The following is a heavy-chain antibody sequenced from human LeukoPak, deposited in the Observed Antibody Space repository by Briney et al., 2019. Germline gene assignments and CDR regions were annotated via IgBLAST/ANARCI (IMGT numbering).Heavy chain of an antibody. V-gene: IGHV3-23*01. CDR1: GFTFSSYA. Sequence: GGSLRLSCAASGFTFSSYAMSWVRQAPGKGLEWVSAISGSGGSTYYADSVKGRFTISRDNAKNSLYLQMNSLRAEDTAVYYCARGYPYDSSGYSYWGQGTLVTVSS. CDR2: ISGSGGST. CDR3: ARGYPYDSSGYSY. J-gene: IGHJ4*02. D-gene: IGHD3-22*01.